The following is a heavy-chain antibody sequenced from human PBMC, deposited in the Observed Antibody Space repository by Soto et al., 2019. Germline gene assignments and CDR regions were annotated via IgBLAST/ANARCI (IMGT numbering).Heavy chain of an antibody. D-gene: IGHD3-3*01. V-gene: IGHV4-34*01. CDR2: INHSGST. J-gene: IGHJ6*02. CDR3: ARNGSYYDFWSGYYFGGGMDV. CDR1: GGSFSGYY. Sequence: QVQLQQWGAGLLKPSETLSLTCAVYGGSFSGYYWSWIRQPPGKGLEWIGEINHSGSTNYNPSLTSRVTISVNTAKNQFSLELSSVTAADTAVYYCARNGSYYDFWSGYYFGGGMDVWGQGTTVTVSS.